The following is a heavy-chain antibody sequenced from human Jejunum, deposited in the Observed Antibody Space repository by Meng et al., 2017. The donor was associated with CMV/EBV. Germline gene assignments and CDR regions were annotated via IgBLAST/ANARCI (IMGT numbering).Heavy chain of an antibody. J-gene: IGHJ4*02. CDR2: IYYGTT. CDR3: ARGGHWSRYFPD. D-gene: IGHD1-1*01. V-gene: IGHV4-61*01. CDR1: GGSISSRSYN. Sequence: SGGSISSRSYNWTWIRRAQGKGLGWIGYIYYGTTNYNPSRQSRVTISGDASKNQFSLKLTSVTAADTAVYFCARGGHWSRYFPDWGQGHLVTVSS.